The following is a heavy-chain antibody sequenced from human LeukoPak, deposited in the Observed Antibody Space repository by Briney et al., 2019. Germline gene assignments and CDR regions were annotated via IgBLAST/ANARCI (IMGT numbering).Heavy chain of an antibody. Sequence: DPSETLSLTCTVSGGSISSSSYYWGWIRQPPGKGLEWIGSIYHSGSTYYNPSLKSRVTISVDTSKNQFSLKLSSVTAADTAVYYCARFIAVAGFDYWGQGTLVTVSS. J-gene: IGHJ4*02. CDR3: ARFIAVAGFDY. CDR1: GGSISSSSYY. D-gene: IGHD6-19*01. V-gene: IGHV4-39*07. CDR2: IYHSGST.